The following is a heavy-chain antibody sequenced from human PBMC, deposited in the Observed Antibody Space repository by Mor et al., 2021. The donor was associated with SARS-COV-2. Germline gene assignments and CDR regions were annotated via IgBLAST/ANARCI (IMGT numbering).Heavy chain of an antibody. J-gene: IGHJ4*02. Sequence: GWVAVISYDGSNKYYADSVKGRFTISRDNSKNTLYLQMNSLRAEDTAVYYCARVGKGRVIAAAFDYWGQGTLVTVSS. V-gene: IGHV3-30-3*01. D-gene: IGHD6-13*01. CDR2: ISYDGSNK. CDR3: ARVGKGRVIAAAFDY.